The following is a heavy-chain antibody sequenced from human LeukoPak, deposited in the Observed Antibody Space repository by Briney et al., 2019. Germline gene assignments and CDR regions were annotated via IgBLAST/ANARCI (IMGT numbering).Heavy chain of an antibody. V-gene: IGHV1-18*01. D-gene: IGHD2-15*01. CDR3: AKVTGYCSGGSCYLTPFFDY. CDR2: ISAYNGNT. CDR1: GYTFTSYG. Sequence: GASVKVSCKASGYTFTSYGISWGRQAPGQGLEWMGWISAYNGNTNYAQKLQGRVTMTTDTSTSTAYMELKSLRSDDTAVYYCAKVTGYCSGGSCYLTPFFDYWGQGTLVTVSS. J-gene: IGHJ4*02.